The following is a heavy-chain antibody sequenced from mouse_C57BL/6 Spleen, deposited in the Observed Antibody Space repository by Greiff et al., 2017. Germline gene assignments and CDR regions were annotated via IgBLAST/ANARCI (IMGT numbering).Heavy chain of an antibody. CDR1: GYAFTNYL. CDR2: INPGSGGT. CDR3: ARDEELDGSRIAY. J-gene: IGHJ3*01. V-gene: IGHV1-54*01. Sequence: QVQLQQSGAELVRPGTSVKVSCKASGYAFTNYLIEWVKQRPGQGLEWIGVINPGSGGTNYNEKFKGKATLTADKSSSTAYMQLSSLTSEDSAVYYCARDEELDGSRIAYWGQGTLVTVSA. D-gene: IGHD1-1*01.